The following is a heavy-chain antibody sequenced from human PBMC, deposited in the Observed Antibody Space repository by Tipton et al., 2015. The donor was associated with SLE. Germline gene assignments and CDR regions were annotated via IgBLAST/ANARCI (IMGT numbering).Heavy chain of an antibody. J-gene: IGHJ6*03. Sequence: TLSLTCSVSGGSTTRFYWSWIRQSPGKTMEWIGYVYYGGNTNYNPSLKSRVTISMDTSKNQVSLRLNSVTAADTAVYYCAKGYGMGNYYYMDVWGKGTSVIVSS. CDR2: VYYGGNT. V-gene: IGHV4-59*03. CDR1: GGSTTRFY. CDR3: AKGYGMGNYYYMDV. D-gene: IGHD5-18*01.